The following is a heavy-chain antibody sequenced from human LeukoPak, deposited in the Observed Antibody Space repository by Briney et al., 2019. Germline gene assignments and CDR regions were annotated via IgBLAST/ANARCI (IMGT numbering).Heavy chain of an antibody. CDR1: GFTFSSYA. V-gene: IGHV3-23*01. CDR2: ISGSGGST. CDR3: ARGHSGWYDY. J-gene: IGHJ4*02. Sequence: GGSLRLSCAASGFTFSSYAMSWVRQVPGKGLRWVSAISGSGGSTYYADSVKGRFTISRDNSKNTLYLQMNSLRAEDTAVYYCARGHSGWYDYWGQGTLVTVSS. D-gene: IGHD6-19*01.